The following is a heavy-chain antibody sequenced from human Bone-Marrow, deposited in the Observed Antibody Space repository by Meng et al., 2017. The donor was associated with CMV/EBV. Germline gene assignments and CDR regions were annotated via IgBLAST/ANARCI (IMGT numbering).Heavy chain of an antibody. J-gene: IGHJ3*02. CDR2: ISYDGSNK. CDR3: AREAVSGWSAFDI. V-gene: IGHV3-30*04. CDR1: GFTFSTHA. D-gene: IGHD1-14*01. Sequence: GGSLRLSCVASGFTFSTHAMNWVRQAPGKGLEWVAVISYDGSNKYYSDSVKGRFTISRDNSKNTLYLHMNRLRGEDTAVYYCAREAVSGWSAFDIWGQGTMVTVSS.